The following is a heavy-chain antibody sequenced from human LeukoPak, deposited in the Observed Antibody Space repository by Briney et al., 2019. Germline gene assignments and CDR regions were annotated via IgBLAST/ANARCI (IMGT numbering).Heavy chain of an antibody. D-gene: IGHD2-21*01. Sequence: PGGSLRLSCAASGLTFSNAWMSWVRQAPGKGLEWVGRIKSRTEGGTTDYAAPVKGRFTISRDDSKNTLYLQMNSLKTEDTAVYYCIPMWAFHMWGQGTMVAVSS. CDR3: IPMWAFHM. CDR1: GLTFSNAW. CDR2: IKSRTEGGTT. J-gene: IGHJ3*02. V-gene: IGHV3-15*01.